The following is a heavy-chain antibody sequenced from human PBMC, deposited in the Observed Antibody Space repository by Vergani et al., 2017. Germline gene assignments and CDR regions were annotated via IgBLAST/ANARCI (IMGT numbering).Heavy chain of an antibody. J-gene: IGHJ6*02. V-gene: IGHV6-1*01. CDR1: GDSVSSNSAA. D-gene: IGHD1-7*01. CDR3: ARECVVGTPRSHYVMDV. CDR2: TYYRSKWYN. Sequence: QVQLQQSGPGLVKPSQTLPLTCAISGDSVSSNSAAWNWIRESPSRGLEWLGRTYYRSKWYNDYAVSVKSRITINPDTSKNQFSLQLNSVTPEDTAVYYCARECVVGTPRSHYVMDVGGQGTTVTCSS.